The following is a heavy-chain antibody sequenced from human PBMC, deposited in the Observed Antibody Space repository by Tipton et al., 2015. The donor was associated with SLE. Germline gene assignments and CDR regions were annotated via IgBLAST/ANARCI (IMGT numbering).Heavy chain of an antibody. J-gene: IGHJ3*02. CDR3: ARGGLGMSDAFDI. CDR2: VNHSGST. D-gene: IGHD7-27*01. CDR1: GGSFSGYY. V-gene: IGHV4-34*01. Sequence: GLVKPSETLSLTCAVYGGSFSGYYWSWIRQPPGKGLEWIGEVNHSGSTNYNPSLKSRVTISVDTSKNQFSLKLSSVTAADTAVYYCARGGLGMSDAFDIWGQGTMVTVSS.